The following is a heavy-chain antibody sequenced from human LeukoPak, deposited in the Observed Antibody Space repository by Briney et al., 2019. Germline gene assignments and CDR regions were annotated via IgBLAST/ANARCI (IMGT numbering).Heavy chain of an antibody. J-gene: IGHJ4*02. CDR1: GFTFSSYS. CDR3: ARGEGGCSSTSCLPYYFDY. V-gene: IGHV3-21*01. D-gene: IGHD2-2*01. CDR2: ISSSSSYI. Sequence: GGSVRLSCAASGFTFSSYSMNWVRQAPGKGLEWVSSISSSSSYIYYADSVKGRFTISRDNAKNSLYLQMNSLRAEDTAVYYCARGEGGCSSTSCLPYYFDYWGQGTLVTVSS.